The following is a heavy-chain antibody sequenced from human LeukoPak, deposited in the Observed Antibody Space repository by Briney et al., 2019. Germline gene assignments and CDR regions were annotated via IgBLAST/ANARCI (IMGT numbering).Heavy chain of an antibody. CDR3: ARAPYCGGDCYLFDY. J-gene: IGHJ4*02. D-gene: IGHD2-21*02. CDR1: GGSVSSGSYY. CDR2: IYYSGST. Sequence: SETLSLTCTVPGGSVSSGSYYWSWIRQPPGKGLEWIGYIYYSGSTNYNPSLKSRVTISVDTSKNQFSLKLSSVTAADTAVYYCARAPYCGGDCYLFDYWGQGTLVTVSS. V-gene: IGHV4-61*01.